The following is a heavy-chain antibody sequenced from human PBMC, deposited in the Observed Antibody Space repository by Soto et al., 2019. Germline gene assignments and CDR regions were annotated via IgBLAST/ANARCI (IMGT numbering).Heavy chain of an antibody. D-gene: IGHD2-2*01. J-gene: IGHJ5*02. CDR3: ARSPGTAAISNWFDP. Sequence: GESLKISCKGSGYSFTSYWIGWVRQMPGKGLEWMGIIYPGDSDTRYSPSFQGQVTISADKSISTAYLQWSSLKASDTAMYYCARSPGTAAISNWFDPWGQGTLVTVSS. CDR1: GYSFTSYW. CDR2: IYPGDSDT. V-gene: IGHV5-51*01.